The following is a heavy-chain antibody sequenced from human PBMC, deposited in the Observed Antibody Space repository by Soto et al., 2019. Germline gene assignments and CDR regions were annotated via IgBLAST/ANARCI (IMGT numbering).Heavy chain of an antibody. V-gene: IGHV4-31*03. CDR3: ARTEYSSSWYSYFDY. CDR2: IYYSGST. CDR1: GGSISSGGYY. D-gene: IGHD6-13*01. Sequence: SETLSLTCTVSGGSISSGGYYWSWIRQHPGKGLEWIGYIYYSGSTYYNPSLKSRVTISVDTSKNQFSLKLSSVTAADTAVYYCARTEYSSSWYSYFDYWGQGTLVTVSS. J-gene: IGHJ4*02.